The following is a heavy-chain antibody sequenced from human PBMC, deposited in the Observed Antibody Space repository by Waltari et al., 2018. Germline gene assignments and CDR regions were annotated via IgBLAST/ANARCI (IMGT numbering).Heavy chain of an antibody. Sequence: QVQLVQSGAEVKKPGSSVKVSCKASGGTFSSYAISWVRQAPGQGLEWMGGIIPIFCTANYAQKFQGRVTITTDESTSTAYMELSSLRSEDTAVYYCARGVTQWLPTAYFDYWGQGTLVTVSS. CDR1: GGTFSSYA. CDR2: IIPIFCTA. V-gene: IGHV1-69*05. J-gene: IGHJ4*02. CDR3: ARGVTQWLPTAYFDY. D-gene: IGHD6-19*01.